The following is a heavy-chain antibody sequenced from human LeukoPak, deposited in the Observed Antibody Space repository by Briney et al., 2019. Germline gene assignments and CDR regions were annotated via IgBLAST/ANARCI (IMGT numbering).Heavy chain of an antibody. CDR1: GFTFDDYA. CDR2: ISWNSGSI. D-gene: IGHD3-10*01. CDR3: ASGPSGYYYGMDV. J-gene: IGHJ6*02. Sequence: GGSLRLSCAASGFTFDDYAMHWVRQAPGKGLEWVSGISWNSGSIGYADSVKGRFTISRDNAKNSLYLQMNSLRAGDTAVYYCASGPSGYYYGMDVWGQGTTVTVSS. V-gene: IGHV3-9*01.